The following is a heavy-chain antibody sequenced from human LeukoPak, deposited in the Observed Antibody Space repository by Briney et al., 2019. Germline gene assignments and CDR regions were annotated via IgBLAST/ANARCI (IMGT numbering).Heavy chain of an antibody. J-gene: IGHJ4*02. CDR1: GFTFSSYW. V-gene: IGHV3-74*01. Sequence: GGSLRLSCAASGFTFSSYWMYWVRHAPGKGLVWVSRINSDGKTTNYADSVKGRFTISRDNAKNTLYLQMNSLRAEDTAVYYCTRDITLTRGGRSDYWGQGTLVTVSA. D-gene: IGHD3-10*01. CDR3: TRDITLTRGGRSDY. CDR2: INSDGKTT.